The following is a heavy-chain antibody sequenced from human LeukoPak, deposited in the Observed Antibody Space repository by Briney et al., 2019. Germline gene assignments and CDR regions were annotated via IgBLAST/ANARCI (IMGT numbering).Heavy chain of an antibody. J-gene: IGHJ4*02. CDR3: ARDLGVLRLGELSEFDY. Sequence: ASVKVSCKASGYTFTSYGISWVRQAPGQGLEWMGWISAYNGNTNYAQKLQGRVTMTTDTSTSTAYMEPRSLRSDDTAVYYCARDLGVLRLGELSEFDYWGQGTLVTVSS. CDR2: ISAYNGNT. D-gene: IGHD3-16*02. CDR1: GYTFTSYG. V-gene: IGHV1-18*01.